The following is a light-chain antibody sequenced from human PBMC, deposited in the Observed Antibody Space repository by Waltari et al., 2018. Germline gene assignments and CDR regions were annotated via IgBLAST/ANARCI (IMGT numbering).Light chain of an antibody. J-gene: IGLJ2*01. CDR3: SSYTNRNTVV. V-gene: IGLV2-14*03. CDR1: SSDLGGSNY. CDR2: DAT. Sequence: QSALTQPASVSGSPGQSITISCTGTSSDLGGSNYVSWYQQRPGKAPKPTIYDATNRPAGVSTRFSGSKSGNTASLTISGLQAEDEADYYCSSYTNRNTVVFGGGTKLTVL.